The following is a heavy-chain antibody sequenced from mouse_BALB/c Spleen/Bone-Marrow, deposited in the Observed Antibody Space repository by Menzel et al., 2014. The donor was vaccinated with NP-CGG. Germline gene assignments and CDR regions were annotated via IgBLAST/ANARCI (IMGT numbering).Heavy chain of an antibody. V-gene: IGHV4-1*02. CDR3: ARLGYYGYFVN. CDR2: INQESSTI. D-gene: IGHD2-3*01. Sequence: EVQGVESGGGLVQPGGSLKLSCAASGFDFRRYWMGWVRQAPGKGIEWIGEINQESSTINYTPSLKDKFIISRDNAKNTLYLQMSKVRSEDTALYYCARLGYYGYFVNWGQGTTLTVSS. CDR1: GFDFRRYW. J-gene: IGHJ2*01.